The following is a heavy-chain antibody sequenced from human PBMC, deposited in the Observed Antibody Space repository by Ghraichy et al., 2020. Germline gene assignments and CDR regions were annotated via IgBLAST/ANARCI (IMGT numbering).Heavy chain of an antibody. V-gene: IGHV3-23*01. CDR1: GFTFSNYA. D-gene: IGHD3-10*01. J-gene: IGHJ4*02. CDR3: AKERQSISLVRGGPYYFDH. Sequence: GESLNISCAASGFTFSNYAMSWVRQAPGKGLEWVATITGSGEVTYYADSVKGRFTITRDNAKNTLSLRMKSLGAEDTAIYYCAKERQSISLVRGGPYYFDHWGQGTLVTVSS. CDR2: ITGSGEVT.